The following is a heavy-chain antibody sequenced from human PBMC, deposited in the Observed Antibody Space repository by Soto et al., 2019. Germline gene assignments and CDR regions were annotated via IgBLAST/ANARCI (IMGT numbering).Heavy chain of an antibody. CDR2: IIPIFGTA. CDR1: GGTFSSYA. CDR3: ARGMAEEQIFYYFDY. J-gene: IGHJ4*02. V-gene: IGHV1-69*13. D-gene: IGHD3-9*01. Sequence: SVKVSCKASGGTFSSYAISWVRQAPGQGLEWMGGIIPIFGTAKYAQKFQGRVTITADESTSTAYMELSSLRSEDTAVYYCARGMAEEQIFYYFDYWGQGALVTVSS.